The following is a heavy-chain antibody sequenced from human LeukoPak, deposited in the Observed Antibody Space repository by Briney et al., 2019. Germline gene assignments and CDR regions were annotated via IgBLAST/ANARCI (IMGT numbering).Heavy chain of an antibody. D-gene: IGHD2-15*01. J-gene: IGHJ6*02. CDR3: ARMRDSSYYYYYGMDV. Sequence: ASVKVSCKASGYTFTSYDINWVRQATGQGLERMGWMNPNSGNTGYAQKFQGRVTMTRNTSISTAYMELSSLRSEDTAVYYCARMRDSSYYYYYGMDVWGQGTTVTVSS. V-gene: IGHV1-8*01. CDR2: MNPNSGNT. CDR1: GYTFTSYD.